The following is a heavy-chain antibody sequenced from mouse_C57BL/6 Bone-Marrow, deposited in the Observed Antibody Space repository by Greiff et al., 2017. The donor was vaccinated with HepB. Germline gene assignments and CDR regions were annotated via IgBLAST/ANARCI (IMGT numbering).Heavy chain of an antibody. V-gene: IGHV5-16*01. Sequence: EVKLMESEGGLVQPGSSMKLSCTASGFTFSDYYMAWVRQVPEKGLEWVANINYDGSSTYYLDSLKSRFIISRVNAKNILYLQMSSLKSEDTATYYCAREPMDYWGQGTSVTVSS. CDR3: AREPMDY. CDR1: GFTFSDYY. J-gene: IGHJ4*01. CDR2: INYDGSST.